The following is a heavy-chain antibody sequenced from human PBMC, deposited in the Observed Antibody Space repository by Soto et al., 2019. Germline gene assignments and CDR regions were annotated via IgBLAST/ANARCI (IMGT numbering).Heavy chain of an antibody. CDR3: ARHSGGDRYFFDY. Sequence: PGGSLRLSCAASGFTFSNYGMHWGRQAPGKGLEWVAVIWYDGSNKYYADSVKGRFTISRDNSKNTLYLQMNTLRAEDTAVYYCARHSGGDRYFFDYCGQGSLVTGSS. J-gene: IGHJ4*02. V-gene: IGHV3-33*01. D-gene: IGHD4-17*01. CDR2: IWYDGSNK. CDR1: GFTFSNYG.